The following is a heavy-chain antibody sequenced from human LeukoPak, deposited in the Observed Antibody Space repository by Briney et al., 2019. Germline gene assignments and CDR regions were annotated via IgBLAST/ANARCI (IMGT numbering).Heavy chain of an antibody. D-gene: IGHD6-13*01. CDR2: ISAYYGNT. Sequence: GASVKVSCKASGYTFTSYGISWVRQARGQAREWMEWISAYYGNTNYAQKLQGRVTMTTDTSTSTAYMELRSLRSDDTAVYYCARVQLDSSSWYGGPSGNWFDPWGQGTLVTVSS. CDR1: GYTFTSYG. CDR3: ARVQLDSSSWYGGPSGNWFDP. J-gene: IGHJ5*02. V-gene: IGHV1-18*01.